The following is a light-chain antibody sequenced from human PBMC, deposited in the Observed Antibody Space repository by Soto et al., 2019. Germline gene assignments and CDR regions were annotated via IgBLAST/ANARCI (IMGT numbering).Light chain of an antibody. J-gene: IGKJ4*01. Sequence: AIQLTQSPSSLSASVGDRVTITCRASQDISSSLVWYQQKAGKAPKLLIYGASILQSGVPSGFSGSGFGTDFTLTISSLRAEDFAIYFCQQTKSYPSTFGGGTRVEI. CDR2: GAS. CDR3: QQTKSYPST. CDR1: QDISSS. V-gene: IGKV1-13*02.